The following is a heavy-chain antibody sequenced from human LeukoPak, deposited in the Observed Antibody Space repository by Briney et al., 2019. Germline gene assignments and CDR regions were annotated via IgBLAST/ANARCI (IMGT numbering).Heavy chain of an antibody. J-gene: IGHJ3*02. D-gene: IGHD3-16*02. CDR2: IYSGGST. V-gene: IGHV3-53*04. Sequence: GGSLRLSCAASGFTVSSNYMSWVRQTPGKGLEWVSVIYSGGSTYYADSVKGRFTISRHNSKNTLYLQMNSLRAEDTAVYYCARDGDLSTRWGPNAFDIWGQGTMVTVSS. CDR1: GFTVSSNY. CDR3: ARDGDLSTRWGPNAFDI.